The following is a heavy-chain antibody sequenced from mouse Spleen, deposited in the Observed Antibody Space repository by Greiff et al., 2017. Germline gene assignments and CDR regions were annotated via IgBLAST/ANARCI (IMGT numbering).Heavy chain of an antibody. J-gene: IGHJ2*01. CDR3: ARGGDGYYYFDY. CDR2: IYPGSGNT. D-gene: IGHD2-3*01. Sequence: VQGVESGAELVRPGASVKLSCKASGYTFTDYYINWVKQRPGQGLEWIARIYPGSGNTYYNEKFKGKATLTAEKSSSTAYMQLSSLTSEDSAVYFCARGGDGYYYFDYWGQGTTLTVSS. CDR1: GYTFTDYY. V-gene: IGHV1-76*01.